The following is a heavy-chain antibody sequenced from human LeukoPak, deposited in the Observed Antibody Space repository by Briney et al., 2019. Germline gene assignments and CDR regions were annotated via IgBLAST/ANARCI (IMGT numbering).Heavy chain of an antibody. Sequence: SVKVSCKASGGTFSSYAISWVRQAPGQGLEWMGGIIPIFGTANYAQKFQGRVTITTDESTSTAYMELSSLRSEDTAVYYCARVPYCSGGSCYHYYYMDVWGKGTTVTVSS. V-gene: IGHV1-69*05. J-gene: IGHJ6*03. D-gene: IGHD2-15*01. CDR3: ARVPYCSGGSCYHYYYMDV. CDR2: IIPIFGTA. CDR1: GGTFSSYA.